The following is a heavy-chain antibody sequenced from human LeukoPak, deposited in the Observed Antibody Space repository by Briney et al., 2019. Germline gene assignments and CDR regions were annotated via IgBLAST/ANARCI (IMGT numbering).Heavy chain of an antibody. V-gene: IGHV1-2*06. CDR2: INPNSGGT. Sequence: ASVKVSCKASGYTFTGYYMHWVRQAPGQGLEWMGRINPNSGGTTYAQKFQGRVTMTRDTSISTAYMELSRLRSDDTAVYYCARAFNYDFWSGYKENWFDPWGQGTLVTVSS. CDR3: ARAFNYDFWSGYKENWFDP. J-gene: IGHJ5*02. CDR1: GYTFTGYY. D-gene: IGHD3-3*01.